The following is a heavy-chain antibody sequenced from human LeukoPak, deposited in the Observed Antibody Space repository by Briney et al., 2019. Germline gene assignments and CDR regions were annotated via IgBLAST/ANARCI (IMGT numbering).Heavy chain of an antibody. D-gene: IGHD3-10*01. V-gene: IGHV1-18*01. CDR2: ISAYNGNT. Sequence: GASVKVSCKASGYTFTSYGISWVRQAPGQGLEWMGWISAYNGNTNYAQKFQGRVTMTTDTSTNTAYMELSRLRSDDTAVYYCARNLWFGESSDAFDIWGQGTMVTVSS. CDR3: ARNLWFGESSDAFDI. J-gene: IGHJ3*02. CDR1: GYTFTSYG.